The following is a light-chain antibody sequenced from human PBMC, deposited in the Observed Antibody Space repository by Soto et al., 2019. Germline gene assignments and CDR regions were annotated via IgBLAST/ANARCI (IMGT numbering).Light chain of an antibody. Sequence: EIVLTQSPATLSLSPGERATLSCRASQSVRSYLAWYQQKPGQAPRLLIYDASNRATGIPARFSGSGSATDFTLTISSLEPEDFAVYYCQQRSIWPRTFGQGTRVEIK. V-gene: IGKV3-11*01. CDR3: QQRSIWPRT. CDR2: DAS. J-gene: IGKJ1*01. CDR1: QSVRSY.